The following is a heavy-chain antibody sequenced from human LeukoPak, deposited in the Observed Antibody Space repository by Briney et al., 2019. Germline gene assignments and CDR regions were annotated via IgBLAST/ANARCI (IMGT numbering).Heavy chain of an antibody. CDR2: ISSSGSTI. Sequence: GGSLRLSCAASGFTFSSYEMNWVRQAPGKGLEWVSYISSSGSTIYYADSVKGRFTISRDNAKNSLYLQMNSLRAEDTAVYYCASGPYCSSTSCYPNAFDIWGQGTMVTVSS. V-gene: IGHV3-48*03. CDR1: GFTFSSYE. J-gene: IGHJ3*02. D-gene: IGHD2-2*01. CDR3: ASGPYCSSTSCYPNAFDI.